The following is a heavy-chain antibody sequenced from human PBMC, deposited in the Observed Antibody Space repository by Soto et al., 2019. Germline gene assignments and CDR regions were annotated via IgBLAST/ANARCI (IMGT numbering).Heavy chain of an antibody. J-gene: IGHJ6*03. CDR3: ARGGTDYDYIWGSYRYYYYYYMDV. V-gene: IGHV1-8*01. Sequence: ASVKVSCKAPGYTFTSYDINWVRQATGQGLEWMGWMNPNSGNTGYAQKFQGRVTMTRNTSISTAYMELSSLRSEDTAVYYCARGGTDYDYIWGSYRYYYYYYMDVWGKGTTVTVSS. CDR1: GYTFTSYD. D-gene: IGHD3-16*02. CDR2: MNPNSGNT.